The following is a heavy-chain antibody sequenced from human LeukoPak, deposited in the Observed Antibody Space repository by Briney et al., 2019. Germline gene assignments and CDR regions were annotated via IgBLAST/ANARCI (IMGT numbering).Heavy chain of an antibody. Sequence: GGSLRLSCAASGFTFSNVWMNWVRQAPGKGLEWVGRIKSKTYGGTTDYAAPVKGRFTIPRDDSKSTLYLQMNSLKTEDTAVYYCTTAPGAYDGFHIWGQGTMVTVTS. CDR1: GFTFSNVW. J-gene: IGHJ3*02. D-gene: IGHD3-10*01. CDR2: IKSKTYGGTT. CDR3: TTAPGAYDGFHI. V-gene: IGHV3-15*01.